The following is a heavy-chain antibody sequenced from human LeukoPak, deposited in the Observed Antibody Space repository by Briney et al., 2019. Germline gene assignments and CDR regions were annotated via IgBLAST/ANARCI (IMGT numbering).Heavy chain of an antibody. CDR2: INTNTGNP. J-gene: IGHJ5*02. CDR3: ARRATVRGVNWFDP. V-gene: IGHV7-4-1*02. Sequence: VASVKVSCTASGYTFTSCAMNWVRQVPGQGLEWMGWINTNTGNPTYAQGFTGRFVFSLDTSVSTAYLQISSLKAEDTAVYYCARRATVRGVNWFDPWGQGTLVTVSS. D-gene: IGHD3-10*01. CDR1: GYTFTSCA.